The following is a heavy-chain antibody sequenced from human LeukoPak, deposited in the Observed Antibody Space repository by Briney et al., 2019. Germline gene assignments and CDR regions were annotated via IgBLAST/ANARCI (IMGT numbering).Heavy chain of an antibody. CDR2: ISAYNGNT. D-gene: IGHD2-15*01. CDR1: GYAFPSFG. CDR3: ARNAGCSGGSCFFDY. V-gene: IGHV1-18*01. Sequence: VSVKVSCEASGYAFPSFGISWVRQAPGQGLEWMGWISAYNGNTNYAQKLQGRVAMTTDTSTSTAYMELRSLRSDDTAVYYCARNAGCSGGSCFFDYWGQGTLVTVSS. J-gene: IGHJ4*02.